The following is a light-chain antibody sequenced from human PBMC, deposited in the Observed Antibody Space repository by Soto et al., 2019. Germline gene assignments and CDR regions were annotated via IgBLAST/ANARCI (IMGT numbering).Light chain of an antibody. CDR2: TAS. J-gene: IGKJ1*01. V-gene: IGKV3-20*01. Sequence: EIVLTQSPDTLSVSPGETATLSCRASESASFNVVWYQQKLGQAPRLLVYTASKRLTGIPDRFRGSGSGTDFTLTISRLEPDDFAVYFCLHYGSSRRTFGQGTKVDIK. CDR3: LHYGSSRRT. CDR1: ESASFN.